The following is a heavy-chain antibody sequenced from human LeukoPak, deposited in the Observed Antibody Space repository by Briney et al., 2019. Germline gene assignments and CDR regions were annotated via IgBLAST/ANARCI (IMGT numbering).Heavy chain of an antibody. CDR2: ISGSGGST. V-gene: IGHV3-23*01. J-gene: IGHJ4*02. D-gene: IGHD4-23*01. CDR3: AKDPYGGNSGYFDY. CDR1: GFTFSSYA. Sequence: PGGSLRLSCAASGFTFSSYAMSWVRQAPGKGLEWVSAISGSGGSTYYADSMKGRFTISRDNSKNTLYLQMNSLRAEDTAVYYCAKDPYGGNSGYFDYWGQGTLVTVSS.